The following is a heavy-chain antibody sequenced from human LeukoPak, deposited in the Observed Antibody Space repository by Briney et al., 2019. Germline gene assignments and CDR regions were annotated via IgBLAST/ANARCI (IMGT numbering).Heavy chain of an antibody. CDR1: GASINSYY. CDR2: TYYSGST. D-gene: IGHD1-26*01. Sequence: SETLSLTCSVSGASINSYYWNWIRQPPGKGLEWIGNTYYSGSTNYNPSLSSRVTISLDTSKSQFSLKMTSVTAADTAAYYCAKDWELGSWGQGTLVTISS. V-gene: IGHV4-59*01. J-gene: IGHJ5*02. CDR3: AKDWELGS.